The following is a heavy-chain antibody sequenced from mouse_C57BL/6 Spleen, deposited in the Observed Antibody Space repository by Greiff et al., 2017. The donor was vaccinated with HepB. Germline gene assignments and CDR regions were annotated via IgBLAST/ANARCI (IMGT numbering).Heavy chain of an antibody. CDR2: ISSGSSTI. V-gene: IGHV5-17*01. CDR3: ARGRDFDY. Sequence: LVESVACLVKPGGSLKLSCAASGFTFSDYGMHWVRQAPEKGLEWVAYISSGSSTIYYADTVKGRFTISRDNAKNTLFLQMTSLRSEDTAMYYCARGRDFDYWGQGTTLTVSS. J-gene: IGHJ2*01. CDR1: GFTFSDYG.